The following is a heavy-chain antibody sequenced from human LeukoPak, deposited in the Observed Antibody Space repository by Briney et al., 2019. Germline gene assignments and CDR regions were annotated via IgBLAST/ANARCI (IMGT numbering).Heavy chain of an antibody. CDR2: IYHSGNT. J-gene: IGHJ6*03. CDR1: GGSISSDTYY. CDR3: ASGLHYYYYMDV. Sequence: SETLSLTCTVSGGSISSDTYYWGWIRQPPGKGLEWIGYIYHSGNTYYDPSLKSRVTISVDRSKNQFSLKLSSVTAADTAVYYCASGLHYYYYMDVWGKGTTVTVSS. V-gene: IGHV4-30-2*01. D-gene: IGHD3-16*01.